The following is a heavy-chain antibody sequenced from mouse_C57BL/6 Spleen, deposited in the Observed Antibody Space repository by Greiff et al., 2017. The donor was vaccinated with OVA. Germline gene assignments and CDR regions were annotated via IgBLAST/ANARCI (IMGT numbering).Heavy chain of an antibody. V-gene: IGHV5-9*01. J-gene: IGHJ1*03. CDR1: GFTFSSYT. D-gene: IGHD1-1*01. Sequence: EVQLVESGGGLVKPGGSLKLSCAASGFTFSSYTMSWVRQTPEKRLEWVATISGGGGNTYYPDSVKGRFTISRDNAKNTLYLQMSSLRSEDTALYYCARQFPYYGSSYWYFDVWGTGTTVTVSS. CDR2: ISGGGGNT. CDR3: ARQFPYYGSSYWYFDV.